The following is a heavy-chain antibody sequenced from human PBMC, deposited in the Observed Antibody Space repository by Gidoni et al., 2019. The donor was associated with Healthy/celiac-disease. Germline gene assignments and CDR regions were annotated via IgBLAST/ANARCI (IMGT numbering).Heavy chain of an antibody. CDR2: ISGSGGST. D-gene: IGHD1-7*01. J-gene: IGHJ4*02. CDR1: GFSLSSNA. CDR3: ANENYNWNYGAYFDY. V-gene: IGHV3-23*01. Sequence: EVQLLESGGGLVQPGGYLRLSCAASGFSLSSNAMSWVRQAPGKGLEWVSAISGSGGSTYYADSVKGRFTISRDNSKNTLYLQMNSLRAEDTAVYYCANENYNWNYGAYFDYWGQGTLVTVSS.